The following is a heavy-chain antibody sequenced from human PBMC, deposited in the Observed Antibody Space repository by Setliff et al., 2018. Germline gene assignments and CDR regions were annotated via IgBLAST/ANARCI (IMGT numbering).Heavy chain of an antibody. CDR2: IWYDGSNK. CDR3: VKAHYCRSTSCAFDY. Sequence: GGSLRLSCATSGFTFSHYGMHWVRQAPGKGLEWVAIIWYDGSNKYYADSVKGRFAISRDNSKNTVYLQMNSLRAEDTALYYCVKAHYCRSTSCAFDYWGQGALVTVSS. CDR1: GFTFSHYG. D-gene: IGHD2-2*01. V-gene: IGHV3-33*06. J-gene: IGHJ4*02.